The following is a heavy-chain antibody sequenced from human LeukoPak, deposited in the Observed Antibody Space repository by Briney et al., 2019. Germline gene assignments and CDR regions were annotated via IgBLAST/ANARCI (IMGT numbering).Heavy chain of an antibody. CDR3: ARDKIEGPSNFDN. V-gene: IGHV3-7*03. J-gene: IGHJ4*02. CDR2: IKQDGSEE. D-gene: IGHD2/OR15-2a*01. CDR1: GFTFTNYW. Sequence: GGSLGLSCAASGFTFTNYWMTWVRQAPGKGPEWVANIKQDGSEEYYVDSVKGRFTISRDNAKNSLYLQMNSLRAEDTAIYYCARDKIEGPSNFDNWGQGTLVIVSS.